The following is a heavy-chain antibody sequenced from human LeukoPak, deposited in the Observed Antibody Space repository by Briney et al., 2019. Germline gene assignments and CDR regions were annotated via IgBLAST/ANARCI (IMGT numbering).Heavy chain of an antibody. V-gene: IGHV1-18*01. CDR2: ISAYNGNT. D-gene: IGHD2-2*01. Sequence: GASVKVSCKASGYTFTSYGISWVRQAPGQGLEWMGWISAYNGNTNYAQKFQGRVTMTRDTSISTAYMELSRLRSDDTAVYYCARDIGEDCSSTSCYPWGQGTLVTVSS. CDR1: GYTFTSYG. J-gene: IGHJ5*02. CDR3: ARDIGEDCSSTSCYP.